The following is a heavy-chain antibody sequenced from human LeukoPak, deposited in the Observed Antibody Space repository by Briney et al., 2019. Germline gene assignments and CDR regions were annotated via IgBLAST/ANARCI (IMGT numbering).Heavy chain of an antibody. D-gene: IGHD3-9*01. CDR3: ARHQADILTGYYVGRRKLPNKEYYFDY. J-gene: IGHJ4*02. CDR1: GGSFSGYY. CDR2: INHSGST. Sequence: PSETLSLTCAVYGGSFSGYYWSWIRQPPGKGLEWIGEINHSGSTNYNPSLKSRVTISVDTSKNQFSLKLSSVTAADTAVYYCARHQADILTGYYVGRRKLPNKEYYFDYWGQGTLVTVSS. V-gene: IGHV4-34*01.